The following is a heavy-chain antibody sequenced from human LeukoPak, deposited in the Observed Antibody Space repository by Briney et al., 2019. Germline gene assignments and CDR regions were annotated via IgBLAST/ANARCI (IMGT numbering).Heavy chain of an antibody. CDR3: ARPSDPATVRAPFDS. Sequence: SETLSLTCTVSGGSINNYYWSWIRQPPGKGLEWIAYIYYTGITNYNPSLKSRVTISVDTSQNQFSLKLSSVIAADTAVYYCARPSDPATVRAPFDSWGQGTLVTVSS. CDR2: IYYTGIT. CDR1: GGSINNYY. D-gene: IGHD4-17*01. J-gene: IGHJ4*02. V-gene: IGHV4-59*01.